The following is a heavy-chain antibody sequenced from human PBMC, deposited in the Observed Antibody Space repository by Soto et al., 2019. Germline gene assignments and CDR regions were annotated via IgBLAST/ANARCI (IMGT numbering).Heavy chain of an antibody. D-gene: IGHD2-21*01. CDR3: TRGRSMIANDDFEY. V-gene: IGHV3-30-3*01. CDR2: MSFDGNSK. CDR1: GFAVSSYS. Sequence: VQLLESGGGLVRPGESLRLSCAASGFAVSSYSMHWVRQAPGKGLEWVAAMSFDGNSKYFADSVKGRFKISRDTSKNTWSLEMESLGVEDSALYHCTRGRSMIANDDFEYWGQGTQVTVSS. J-gene: IGHJ4*02.